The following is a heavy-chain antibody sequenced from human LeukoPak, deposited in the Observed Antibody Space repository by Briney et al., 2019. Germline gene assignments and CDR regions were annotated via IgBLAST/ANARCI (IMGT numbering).Heavy chain of an antibody. D-gene: IGHD3-22*01. CDR3: AKDQKRRHDSSGSD. V-gene: IGHV1-18*01. J-gene: IGHJ4*02. Sequence: YNGNTNYAQKLQGRVTMTTDTSTSTAYMNLRSLRSDDTAVYYCAKDQKRRHDSSGSDWGQGTLVTVSS. CDR2: YNGNT.